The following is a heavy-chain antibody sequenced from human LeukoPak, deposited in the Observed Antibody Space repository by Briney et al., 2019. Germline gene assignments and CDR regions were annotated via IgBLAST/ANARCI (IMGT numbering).Heavy chain of an antibody. J-gene: IGHJ4*02. Sequence: GGSLRLSCAASGFTFSSYEMNCVRQAPGKGLEWVSYISSSGSTIYYADSVKGRFTISRDNAKNSLYLQMNSLRAEDTAVYYCARSITYYDILTGYPHGPGFDYWGQGTLVTVSS. CDR3: ARSITYYDILTGYPHGPGFDY. D-gene: IGHD3-9*01. V-gene: IGHV3-48*03. CDR1: GFTFSSYE. CDR2: ISSSGSTI.